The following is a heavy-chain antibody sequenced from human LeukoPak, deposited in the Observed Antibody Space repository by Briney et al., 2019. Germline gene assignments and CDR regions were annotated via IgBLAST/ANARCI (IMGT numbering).Heavy chain of an antibody. V-gene: IGHV3-48*02. J-gene: IGHJ4*02. D-gene: IGHD6-19*01. CDR3: AKVGSSGCLDY. CDR2: ISSSSTTV. Sequence: GGSLRLSCAASAFTLSSYSMNWVRQAPGKRLEKVSYISSSSTTVFYADSVKGRFTISRDNAKNSLYLQMNTLRDGDTAVYYCAKVGSSGCLDYWGQGTLVTVSS. CDR1: AFTLSSYS.